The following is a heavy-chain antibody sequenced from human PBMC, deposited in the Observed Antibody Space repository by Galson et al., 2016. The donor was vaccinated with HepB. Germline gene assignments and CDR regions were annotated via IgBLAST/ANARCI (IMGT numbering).Heavy chain of an antibody. D-gene: IGHD3-10*01. Sequence: SLRLSCAASGFTFDDYTMHWVRQAPGKGLEWVALISWDGRSPDYADSVRGRFTISRDNWQNLLYLQMNDLTSEDTALYYCGKDWGSLWESSGKGMDVWGQGTTVIVSS. CDR2: ISWDGRSP. CDR1: GFTFDDYT. CDR3: GKDWGSLWESSGKGMDV. V-gene: IGHV3-43*01. J-gene: IGHJ6*02.